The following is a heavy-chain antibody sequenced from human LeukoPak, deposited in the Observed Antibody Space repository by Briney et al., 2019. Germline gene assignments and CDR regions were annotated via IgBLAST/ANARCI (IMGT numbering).Heavy chain of an antibody. CDR1: GFIVSNNY. V-gene: IGHV3-53*01. Sequence: GGSLRLSCATSGFIVSNNYMSWDRQAPGKGLEWVSIIDSGYTTNYIDSVKGRFTISRDSSRNMVYLQMNSLRTEDTAVYYCARVAVRSSSYISGIDYWGQGTLVTVSS. CDR3: ARVAVRSSSYISGIDY. CDR2: IDSGYTT. J-gene: IGHJ4*02. D-gene: IGHD6-6*01.